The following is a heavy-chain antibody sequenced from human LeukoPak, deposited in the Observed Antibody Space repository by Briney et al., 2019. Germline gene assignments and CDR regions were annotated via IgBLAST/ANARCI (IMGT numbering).Heavy chain of an antibody. CDR3: ARDMVAYYGSGSYSY. CDR2: INWNGGST. Sequence: GGSLRLSCAASGFTFDDYGMSWVRQAPGKGLEWVSGINWNGGSTGYADSVKGRFTISRDNAKNSLYLQMNSLRAEDTAVYYCARDMVAYYGSGSYSYWGQGTLVTVSS. V-gene: IGHV3-20*04. D-gene: IGHD3-10*01. CDR1: GFTFDDYG. J-gene: IGHJ4*02.